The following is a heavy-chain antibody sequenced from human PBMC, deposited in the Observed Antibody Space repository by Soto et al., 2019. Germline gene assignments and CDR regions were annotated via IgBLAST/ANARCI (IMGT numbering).Heavy chain of an antibody. Sequence: HPGGSLRLSCAASGFTFSSYSMNWVRQAPGKGLEWVSYISSSSSIYYADSVKGRFTISRDNAKNSLYLQMNSLRAEDTAVYYCARETAVGTGAFDIWGQGTMVTVSS. CDR1: GFTFSSYS. V-gene: IGHV3-48*01. CDR3: ARETAVGTGAFDI. CDR2: ISSSSSI. D-gene: IGHD6-13*01. J-gene: IGHJ3*02.